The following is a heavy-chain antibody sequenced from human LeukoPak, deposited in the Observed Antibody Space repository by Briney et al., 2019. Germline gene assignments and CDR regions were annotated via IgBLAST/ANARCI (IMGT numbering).Heavy chain of an antibody. CDR2: IYYSGST. Sequence: SETLSLTCAVYGGSFSGYYWSWIRQPPGKGLEWIGYIYYSGSTKYNPSLKSRVTMSVDTSKNQFSLKLSSVTAADTAFYYCARHQRGNSDAFEIWGQGTMLTVSS. D-gene: IGHD4-23*01. CDR3: ARHQRGNSDAFEI. CDR1: GGSFSGYY. V-gene: IGHV4-59*01. J-gene: IGHJ3*02.